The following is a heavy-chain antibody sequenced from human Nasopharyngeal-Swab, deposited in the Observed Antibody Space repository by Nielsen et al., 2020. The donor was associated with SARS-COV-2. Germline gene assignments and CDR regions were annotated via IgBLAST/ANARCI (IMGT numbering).Heavy chain of an antibody. CDR3: ARERVVVVSATYYQYGMDV. CDR2: INAGNGNT. D-gene: IGHD2-15*01. J-gene: IGHJ6*02. V-gene: IGHV1-3*01. Sequence: WERQAPGQRSAWMGWINAGNGNTKYSQKFQGRVTITRDTSASTAYMEMSSLRSEDTAVYYCARERVVVVSATYYQYGMDVWGQGTTVTVSS.